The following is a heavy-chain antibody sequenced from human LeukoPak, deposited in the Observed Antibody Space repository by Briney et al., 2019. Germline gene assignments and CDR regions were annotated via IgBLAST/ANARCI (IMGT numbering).Heavy chain of an antibody. V-gene: IGHV3-48*04. J-gene: IGHJ4*03. CDR1: GFTFSSYS. CDR2: ISSTSTTI. Sequence: SGGSLRLSCAASGFTFSSYSMNWVRQAPGKGLEWVSFISSTSTTIYYADSVKGRITISRDSAKNSLYLQMTSLRAEDTAIYYCARVRGSYCSDSWGQGTPVTVSP. D-gene: IGHD1-26*01. CDR3: ARVRGSYCSDS.